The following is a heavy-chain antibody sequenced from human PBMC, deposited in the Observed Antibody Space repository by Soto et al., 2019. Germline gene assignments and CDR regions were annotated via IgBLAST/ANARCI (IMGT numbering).Heavy chain of an antibody. CDR2: IYHSGST. D-gene: IGHD3-22*01. CDR3: ARYDYDNNIYSIDY. V-gene: IGHV4-30-2*01. Sequence: TLPHTCTVSGGTSISGGYCWSWIRQPPGEGLEWIGYIYHSGSTNYNPSLKSRVTISIDTSKNQFSLKLSSVTAADTAVYYCARYDYDNNIYSIDYWGQGALVTVSS. CDR1: GGTSISGGYC. J-gene: IGHJ4*02.